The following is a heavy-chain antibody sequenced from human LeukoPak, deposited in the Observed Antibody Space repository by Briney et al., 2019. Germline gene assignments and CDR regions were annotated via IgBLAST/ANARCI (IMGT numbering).Heavy chain of an antibody. CDR1: GFTFSSYA. D-gene: IGHD2-2*01. CDR2: ISYDGSNK. J-gene: IGHJ4*02. CDR3: ATSYCSTTSCPPHY. V-gene: IGHV3-30*04. Sequence: GGSLRLSCAASGFTFSSYAMSWVRQAPGKGLEWVAVISYDGSNKYYAGSVKGRFTISRDNSKNTLYLQMNSLRAEDTAVYYCATSYCSTTSCPPHYWGQGTLVTVSS.